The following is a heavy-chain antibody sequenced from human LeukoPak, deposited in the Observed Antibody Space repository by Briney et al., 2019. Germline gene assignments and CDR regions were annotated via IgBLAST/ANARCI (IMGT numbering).Heavy chain of an antibody. V-gene: IGHV3-74*01. J-gene: IGHJ6*03. Sequence: GGSLRLSCAASGFTFSSYWMHWVRQAPGKGLVWVSRINTDGCSTSYADPVKGRFTISRDNAKNTLYLQMNSLRAEDTAVYYCAKGGPGPAKYYYYYYYMDVWGKGTTVTVSS. CDR3: AKGGPGPAKYYYYYYYMDV. CDR2: INTDGCST. CDR1: GFTFSSYW. D-gene: IGHD1-14*01.